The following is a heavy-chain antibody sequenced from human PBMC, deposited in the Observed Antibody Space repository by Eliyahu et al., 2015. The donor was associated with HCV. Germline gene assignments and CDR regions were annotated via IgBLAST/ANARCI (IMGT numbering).Heavy chain of an antibody. J-gene: IGHJ3*02. D-gene: IGHD3-10*01. V-gene: IGHV3-9*01. CDR2: ISWNSGSI. Sequence: EVQLVESGGGLVQPGRSLRLSCAASGFTFDXYAMHWVRQAPGKGLGWVSGISWNSGSIGYADSVKGRFTISRDNAKNSLYLQMNSLRAEDTALYYCAKPYGSGSYYRDAFDIWGQGTMVTVSS. CDR1: GFTFDXYA. CDR3: AKPYGSGSYYRDAFDI.